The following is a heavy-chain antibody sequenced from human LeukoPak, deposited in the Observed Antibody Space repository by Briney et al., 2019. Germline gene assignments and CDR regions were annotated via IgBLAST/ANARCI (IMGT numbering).Heavy chain of an antibody. V-gene: IGHV4-39*01. CDR1: GGSISSSSYY. D-gene: IGHD5-18*01. J-gene: IGHJ4*02. CDR2: IYYSGST. Sequence: SETLSLTCTVSGGSISSSSYYWGWLRQPPGTGLEWIGSIYYSGSTYYNPSLKSRVTISVDTSKNQFSLKLSSVTAADTAVYYCARHTAPTDHFDYWGQGTLVTVSS. CDR3: ARHTAPTDHFDY.